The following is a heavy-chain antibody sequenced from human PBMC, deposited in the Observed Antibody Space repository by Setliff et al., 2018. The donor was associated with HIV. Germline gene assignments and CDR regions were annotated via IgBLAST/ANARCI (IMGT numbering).Heavy chain of an antibody. CDR1: GFTFDDYA. Sequence: GGSLRLSCAASGFTFDDYAMHWVRQVPGKGLEWVSLISWDGDSTFYADSVKGRFTISRDNSKNSLYLQMNSLSTEDTALYYCVKDTGLYGSNYFDYWGQGTLVTVSS. J-gene: IGHJ4*02. D-gene: IGHD3-10*01. CDR2: ISWDGDST. V-gene: IGHV3-43D*03. CDR3: VKDTGLYGSNYFDY.